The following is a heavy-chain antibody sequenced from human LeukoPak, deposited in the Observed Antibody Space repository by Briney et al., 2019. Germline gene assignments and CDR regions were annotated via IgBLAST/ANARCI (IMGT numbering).Heavy chain of an antibody. J-gene: IGHJ6*03. Sequence: GGSLRLSCAASGFTFSYYDTSWVRQAPGKGLEWVASITLSGGSTFYADSVKGRFTISRDNSKNTLYLQMNSLSAEDTAVYYCAKRGNPAVGHHYLDVWGKGTTVSVSS. CDR2: ITLSGGST. V-gene: IGHV3-23*01. CDR1: GFTFSYYD. D-gene: IGHD2-2*01. CDR3: AKRGNPAVGHHYLDV.